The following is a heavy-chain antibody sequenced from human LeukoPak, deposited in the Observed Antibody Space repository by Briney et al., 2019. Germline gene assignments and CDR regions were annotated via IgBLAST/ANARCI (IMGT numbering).Heavy chain of an antibody. D-gene: IGHD3-22*01. CDR1: GFTFSSHR. J-gene: IGHJ4*02. CDR3: ASGTYYYDAPSSY. V-gene: IGHV3-21*06. Sequence: GGSLRLSCTASGFTFSSHRMNWVRQAPGRGLEGVSSISSSSTSIYYADSVKGRFTISRDSAKNSLYLQMSSLRAEDTAVYYCASGTYYYDAPSSYWGQGTLVTVSS. CDR2: ISSSSTSI.